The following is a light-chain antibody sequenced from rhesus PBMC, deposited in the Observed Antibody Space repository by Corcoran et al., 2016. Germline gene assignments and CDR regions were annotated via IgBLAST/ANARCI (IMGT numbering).Light chain of an antibody. Sequence: DIQMTQSPSSLSASVGDTVTITCQASQGISSWLGWYQQKPGKAPKLLFYKASTLQSGVPSRFSGGGSGTGFTLTISSLQPEGFATYYCLQYSSSPYNFGQGTKVESK. V-gene: IGKV1-22*01. J-gene: IGKJ2*01. CDR2: KAS. CDR3: LQYSSSPYN. CDR1: QGISSW.